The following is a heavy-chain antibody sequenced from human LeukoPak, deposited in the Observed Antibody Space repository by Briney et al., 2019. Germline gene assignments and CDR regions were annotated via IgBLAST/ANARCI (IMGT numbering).Heavy chain of an antibody. V-gene: IGHV4-34*01. J-gene: IGHJ4*02. Sequence: WETLSLTCAVYGGSFSGYYWSWIRQPPGKGLEWIGEINHSGSTNYNPSLKSRVTISVDTSKNQFSLKLSSVTAADTAVYYCARCRYSSGWHRSYIDYWGQGTLVTVSS. CDR3: ARCRYSSGWHRSYIDY. CDR2: INHSGST. D-gene: IGHD6-19*01. CDR1: GGSFSGYY.